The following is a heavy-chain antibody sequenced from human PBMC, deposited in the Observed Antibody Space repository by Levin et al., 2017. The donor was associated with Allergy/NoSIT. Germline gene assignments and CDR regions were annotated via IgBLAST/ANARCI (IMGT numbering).Heavy chain of an antibody. J-gene: IGHJ4*02. Sequence: GGSLRLSCAASGFSFGTYAMTWVRQAPGKGLEWVSALSGGGARTYYADSVKGRFTISRDNSKNTLYLQMNSLRAEDTAIYYCAKSIASRRGFDYWGLGTLVTVSS. CDR1: GFSFGTYA. CDR3: AKSIASRRGFDY. D-gene: IGHD6-6*01. CDR2: LSGGGART. V-gene: IGHV3-23*01.